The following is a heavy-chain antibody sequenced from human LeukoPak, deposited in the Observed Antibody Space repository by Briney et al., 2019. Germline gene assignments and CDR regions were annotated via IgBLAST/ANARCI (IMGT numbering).Heavy chain of an antibody. D-gene: IGHD1-1*01. CDR1: GFTFSSYA. CDR2: IGGSGGST. Sequence: GGSLRLSCAASGFTFSSYAMSWVRPPPGKGLGWVSVIGGSGGSTYYADCVKGRFTISRDNSKNTLYLQMNSLRAEDTAVYYCAKAFIPFPHTTGTTLGFDYWGQGTLVTVSS. J-gene: IGHJ4*02. V-gene: IGHV3-23*01. CDR3: AKAFIPFPHTTGTTLGFDY.